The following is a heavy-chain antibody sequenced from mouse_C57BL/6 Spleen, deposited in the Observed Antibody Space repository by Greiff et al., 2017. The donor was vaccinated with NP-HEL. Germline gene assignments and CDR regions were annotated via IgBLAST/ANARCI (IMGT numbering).Heavy chain of an antibody. J-gene: IGHJ3*01. CDR2: IYPGYGDT. Sequence: QVQLQQSGPELVKPGASVKISCKASGYSFSSSWMNWVKQRPGKGLEWIGRIYPGYGDTNYNGKFKGKATLTADKSSSTAYMQLSSLTSEDSAVYCGGREDSSGPAWFAYWGQGTLVTVSA. V-gene: IGHV1-82*01. CDR3: GREDSSGPAWFAY. D-gene: IGHD3-2*02. CDR1: GYSFSSSW.